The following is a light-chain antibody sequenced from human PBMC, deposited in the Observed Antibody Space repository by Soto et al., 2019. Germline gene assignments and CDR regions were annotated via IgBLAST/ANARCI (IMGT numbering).Light chain of an antibody. CDR2: DVS. Sequence: QSALTQPASVSGSPGQSITISCTGTSSDVGGYNYVSWYQQHPGKAPKLMIYDVSNRPSGVSNRFSGSKSGNTASLTISGLQAEDEADYYCSSYTPSSTLNYDFGTGTTVTV. CDR1: SSDVGGYNY. CDR3: SSYTPSSTLNYD. V-gene: IGLV2-14*01. J-gene: IGLJ1*01.